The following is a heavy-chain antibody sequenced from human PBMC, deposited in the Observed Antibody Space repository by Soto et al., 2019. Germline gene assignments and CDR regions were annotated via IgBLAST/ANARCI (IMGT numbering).Heavy chain of an antibody. D-gene: IGHD3-3*02. J-gene: IGHJ2*01. CDR1: GFTFAKST. CDR3: AKEGARGISNWYFDL. CDR2: ISPSDGRT. Sequence: GGSLRLSCAASGFTFAKSTMRWVRQAPGKGLEWVSSISPSDGRTYYADSVKGRFTISRDNSKNTLYLQMNSLRAEDTAVYYCAKEGARGISNWYFDLWGRGTLVTVSS. V-gene: IGHV3-23*01.